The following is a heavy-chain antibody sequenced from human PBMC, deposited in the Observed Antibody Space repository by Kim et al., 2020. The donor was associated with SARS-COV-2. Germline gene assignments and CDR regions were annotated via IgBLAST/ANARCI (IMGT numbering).Heavy chain of an antibody. CDR1: GYTFTSYG. CDR2: ISAYNGNT. CDR3: ARDVVGTFGFNYDFWSGYFSTENYYYGMDV. D-gene: IGHD3-3*01. V-gene: IGHV1-18*04. J-gene: IGHJ6*02. Sequence: ASVKVSCKASGYTFTSYGISWVRQAPGQGLEWMGWISAYNGNTNYAQKLQGRVTMTTDTSTSTAYMELRSLRSDDTAVYYCARDVVGTFGFNYDFWSGYFSTENYYYGMDVWGQGTTVTVSS.